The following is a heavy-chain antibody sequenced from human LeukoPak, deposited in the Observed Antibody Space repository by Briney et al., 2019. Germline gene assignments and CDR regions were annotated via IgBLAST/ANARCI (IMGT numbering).Heavy chain of an antibody. V-gene: IGHV1-2*02. CDR2: INPNSGGT. CDR1: GYMFTGYY. CDR3: AREAPGFSCLDY. Sequence: ASVKVSCKASGYMFTGYYMHWLRQAPGQGLEWMGWINPNSGGTNYPQKFQGRVTVTRDTSISTAYMELSRLSSDDTAVYYCAREAPGFSCLDYWGQGTLVTVSS. D-gene: IGHD2-2*01. J-gene: IGHJ4*02.